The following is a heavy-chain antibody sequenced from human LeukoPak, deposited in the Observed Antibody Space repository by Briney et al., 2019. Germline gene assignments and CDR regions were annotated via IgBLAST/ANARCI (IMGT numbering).Heavy chain of an antibody. CDR3: ARDPGSYSYFDY. J-gene: IGHJ4*02. V-gene: IGHV1-18*01. D-gene: IGHD1-26*01. Sequence: GASVKLSCKASGYTFTSYGISWVRQAPGQGLEWMGWISAYNGNTNYAQKLQGRVTMTTDTSTSTAYLELGSLRSDVTAVDYCARDPGSYSYFDYWGQGTLVTVSS. CDR1: GYTFTSYG. CDR2: ISAYNGNT.